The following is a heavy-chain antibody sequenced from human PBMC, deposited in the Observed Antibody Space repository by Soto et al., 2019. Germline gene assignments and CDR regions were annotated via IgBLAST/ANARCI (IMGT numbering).Heavy chain of an antibody. D-gene: IGHD5-18*01. CDR1: GGSISSGDYY. V-gene: IGHV4-30-4*01. CDR2: IYYSGST. CDR3: ARSSVMWGDTGLGY. Sequence: SETLSLTCTVSGGSISSGDYYWSWIRQPPWKGLEWIGYIYYSGSTYYNPSLKSRVTISVHTSKNQFSLKLSSVTAADPAVYYCARSSVMWGDTGLGYSGQGTLVTVSS. J-gene: IGHJ4*02.